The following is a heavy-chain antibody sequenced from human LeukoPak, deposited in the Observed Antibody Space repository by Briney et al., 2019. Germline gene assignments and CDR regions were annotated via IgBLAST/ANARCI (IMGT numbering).Heavy chain of an antibody. J-gene: IGHJ4*02. CDR2: IKSKTDGGTT. V-gene: IGHV3-15*01. CDR1: GFSFSNAW. Sequence: GGSLRLSCAASGFSFSNAWMSWVRQAPGKGLEWVGRIKSKTDGGTTDYAAPVKGRFTISRDDSKNALYLQMNSLKTEDTAVYYCTTAGIPVAGPYFDYWGQGTLVTVSS. D-gene: IGHD6-19*01. CDR3: TTAGIPVAGPYFDY.